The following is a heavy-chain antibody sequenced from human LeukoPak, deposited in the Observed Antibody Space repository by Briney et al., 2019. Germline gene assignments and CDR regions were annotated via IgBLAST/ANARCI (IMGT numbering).Heavy chain of an antibody. CDR3: ARVDRLYERTYPAGHDI. D-gene: IGHD2-8*01. CDR2: INPHSGGT. Sequence: ASVKVSCKASGYNFRDYYIHWVRHAPGQGLEWMGWINPHSGGTRYAPKFQGRVTMSRDTSINTAYMELRRLRSDDTAVFYCARVDRLYERTYPAGHDIWGQGTRVTVSS. V-gene: IGHV1-2*02. J-gene: IGHJ3*02. CDR1: GYNFRDYY.